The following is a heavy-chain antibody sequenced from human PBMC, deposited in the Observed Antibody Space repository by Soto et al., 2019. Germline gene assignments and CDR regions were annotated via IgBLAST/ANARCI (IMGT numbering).Heavy chain of an antibody. CDR1: GGSFRGYY. D-gene: IGHD5-18*01. CDR2: INHSGST. V-gene: IGHV4-34*01. CDR3: ARLRGYSYGYWFDP. Sequence: PSETLSLTCAVYGGSFRGYYWSWIRQPPGKGLEWIGEINHSGSTNYNPSLKSRVTISVDTSKNQFSLKLSSVTAADTAVYYCARLRGYSYGYWFDPWGQGTLVTVSS. J-gene: IGHJ5*02.